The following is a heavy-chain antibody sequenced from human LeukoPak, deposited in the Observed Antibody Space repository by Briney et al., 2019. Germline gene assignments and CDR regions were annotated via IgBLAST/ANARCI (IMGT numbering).Heavy chain of an antibody. V-gene: IGHV3-23*01. CDR1: GFTFSSYA. J-gene: IGHJ6*03. Sequence: GGSLRLSCAASGFTFSSYAMSWVRQAPGKGLEWVSAISGSGGSTYYADSVKGRFTISRDNSKNTLYLQMNSLRAEDTAVYYCAKGSFYCSGNTCPQYYYYMDVWGKGTTVTVSS. CDR3: AKGSFYCSGNTCPQYYYYMDV. D-gene: IGHD2-15*01. CDR2: ISGSGGST.